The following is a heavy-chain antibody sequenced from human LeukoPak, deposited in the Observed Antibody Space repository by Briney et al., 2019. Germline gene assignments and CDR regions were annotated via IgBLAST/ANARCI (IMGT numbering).Heavy chain of an antibody. CDR3: AGVTLIVVVAWFDP. J-gene: IGHJ5*02. V-gene: IGHV4-4*02. CDR1: GGPISSSNW. D-gene: IGHD2-2*01. CDR2: IYHSGST. Sequence: SETLSLTCAVSGGPISSSNWWSWVRQPPGKGLEWIGEIYHSGSTNYNPSLKSRVTISVDKSKNQFSLKLSSVTAADTAVYYCAGVTLIVVVAWFDPWGQGTLVTVSS.